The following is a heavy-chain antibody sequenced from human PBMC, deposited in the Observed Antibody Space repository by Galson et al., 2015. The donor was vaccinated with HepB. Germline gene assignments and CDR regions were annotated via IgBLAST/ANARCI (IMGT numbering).Heavy chain of an antibody. Sequence: SLRLSCAASGFTLSTYWMAWIRQAPGKGLEWVANIKQDGSEKHYMDSVKGRFTISRDDAKSSLFLQMNSLRDEDTAVYYCARASSGLYVYSFDIRGQGTMVTVSS. CDR1: GFTLSTYW. J-gene: IGHJ3*02. CDR2: IKQDGSEK. D-gene: IGHD6-19*01. V-gene: IGHV3-7*01. CDR3: ARASSGLYVYSFDI.